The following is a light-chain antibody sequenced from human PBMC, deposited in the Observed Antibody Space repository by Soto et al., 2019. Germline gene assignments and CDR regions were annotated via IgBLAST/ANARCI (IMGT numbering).Light chain of an antibody. Sequence: AIRMTQSPSSLSASTGDRVTITCRASQGISSYLAWYQQKPGKAPKLLIYAASTLQSGVPSRFSGSGSGTDCTPTFSCLQSEDFATYCCQQYYSYPYTFGQGTKLEIK. CDR3: QQYYSYPYT. V-gene: IGKV1-8*01. J-gene: IGKJ2*01. CDR1: QGISSY. CDR2: AAS.